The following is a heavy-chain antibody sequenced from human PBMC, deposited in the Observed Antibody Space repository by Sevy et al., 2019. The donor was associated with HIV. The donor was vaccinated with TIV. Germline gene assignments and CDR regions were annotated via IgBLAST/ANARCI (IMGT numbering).Heavy chain of an antibody. J-gene: IGHJ4*02. V-gene: IGHV4-59*11. Sequence: SETLSLTCTVSDGSISSHYWSWIRQPPGTGLQWIGYIYYSGSTNYNPSLKSRVTMSLDTSKNQFSLKLSSVTAADTAVYYCARLLRYNPCFDYWGQGALVTVSS. D-gene: IGHD1-1*01. CDR2: IYYSGST. CDR1: DGSISSHY. CDR3: ARLLRYNPCFDY.